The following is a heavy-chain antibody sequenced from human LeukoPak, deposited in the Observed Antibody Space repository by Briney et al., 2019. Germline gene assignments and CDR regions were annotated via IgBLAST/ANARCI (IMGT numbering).Heavy chain of an antibody. J-gene: IGHJ4*02. Sequence: GGSLRLSCAASGFTFSSYSMNWVRQAPGKGLEWVSSISSSSSYIYYAHSVKRRFTISRDNAKNSLYLQMNSLRAEDTAVYYCARDSPYGDFFDYWGQGTLVTVSS. CDR1: GFTFSSYS. CDR2: ISSSSSYI. V-gene: IGHV3-21*01. D-gene: IGHD4-17*01. CDR3: ARDSPYGDFFDY.